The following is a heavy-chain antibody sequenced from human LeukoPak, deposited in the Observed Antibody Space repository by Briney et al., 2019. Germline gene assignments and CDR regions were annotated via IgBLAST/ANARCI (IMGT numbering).Heavy chain of an antibody. J-gene: IGHJ4*02. Sequence: PGGSLRLSCAASGFTFNTYWMHWVRQAPGKGLVWVSHINPDGSQTNYADSVTGRFTISRDNAKNTLYLQMNSLRAEDTAVYYCARDPVRRDSYWGQGTLVTASS. D-gene: IGHD3-10*01. CDR3: ARDPVRRDSY. CDR2: INPDGSQT. V-gene: IGHV3-74*01. CDR1: GFTFNTYW.